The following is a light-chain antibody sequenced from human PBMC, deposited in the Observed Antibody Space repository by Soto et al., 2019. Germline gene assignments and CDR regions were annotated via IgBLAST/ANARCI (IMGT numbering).Light chain of an antibody. CDR1: SSDVGGYNY. CDR3: SSYTSSSTLLYV. J-gene: IGLJ1*01. Sequence: QSALTQPASVSGSPGQSITISFTGTSSDVGGYNYVSWYQQHPGKAPKLMIYDGSNRPSGVSNRVSGSKSGNTASLTISGLQAEDEADYYCSSYTSSSTLLYVFGTGTKVTVL. V-gene: IGLV2-14*01. CDR2: DGS.